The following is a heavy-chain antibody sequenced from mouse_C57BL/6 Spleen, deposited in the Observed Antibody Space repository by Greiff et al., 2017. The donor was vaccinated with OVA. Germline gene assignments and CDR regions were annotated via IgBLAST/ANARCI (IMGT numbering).Heavy chain of an antibody. CDR3: ARRTIQGAMDY. Sequence: VQLQQSGAELARPGASVKLSCKASGYTFTSYGISWVKQRTGQGLEWIGEIYPRSGNTYYNEKFKGKATLTADKSSSTAYMELRSLTSEDSAVYFCARRTIQGAMDYWGQGTSVTVSS. CDR2: IYPRSGNT. V-gene: IGHV1-81*01. CDR1: GYTFTSYG. J-gene: IGHJ4*01. D-gene: IGHD2-3*01.